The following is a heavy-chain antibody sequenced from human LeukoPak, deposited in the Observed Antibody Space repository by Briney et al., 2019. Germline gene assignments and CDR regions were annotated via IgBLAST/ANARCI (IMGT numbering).Heavy chain of an antibody. J-gene: IGHJ4*02. Sequence: GGSLGLSCAASGFTFSSYAMSWVRQAPGKGLEWVSAISGSGGSTYYADSVKGRFTISRDNSKNTLYLQMNSLRAEDTAVYYCAKKTAMVYYFDYWGQGTLVTVSS. CDR2: ISGSGGST. D-gene: IGHD5-18*01. CDR1: GFTFSSYA. CDR3: AKKTAMVYYFDY. V-gene: IGHV3-23*01.